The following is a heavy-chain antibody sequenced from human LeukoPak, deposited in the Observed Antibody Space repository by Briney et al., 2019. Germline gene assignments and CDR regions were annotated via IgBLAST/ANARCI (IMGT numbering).Heavy chain of an antibody. Sequence: SEPLSLTCSGSGGSLSSYFWSWIRQPPGKGLGGIGYIYYSGSTNYNPSLKSRVTISVDTSKNQFSLRLSSVTAADTAVYYCARTYYYDSGGYSTYWYFDLWGRGTLVTVSS. CDR1: GGSLSSYF. D-gene: IGHD3-22*01. V-gene: IGHV4-59*01. CDR3: ARTYYYDSGGYSTYWYFDL. CDR2: IYYSGST. J-gene: IGHJ2*01.